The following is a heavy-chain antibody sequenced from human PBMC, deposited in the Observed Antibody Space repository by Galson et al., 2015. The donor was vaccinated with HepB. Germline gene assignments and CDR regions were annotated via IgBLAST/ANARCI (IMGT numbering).Heavy chain of an antibody. J-gene: IGHJ3*02. CDR1: GGTFSSYA. CDR3: AREGDGYNLERLDAVDI. D-gene: IGHD5-24*01. CDR2: IIPILGIA. V-gene: IGHV1-69*04. Sequence: SVKVSCKASGGTFSSYAISWVRQAPGQGLEWMGRIIPILGIANYAQKFQGRVTITADKSTSTAYMELSSLRSEDTAVYYCAREGDGYNLERLDAVDIWGQGTMVTVSS.